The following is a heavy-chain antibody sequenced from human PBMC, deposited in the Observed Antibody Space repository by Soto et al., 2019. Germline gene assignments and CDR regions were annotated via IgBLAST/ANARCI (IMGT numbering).Heavy chain of an antibody. CDR3: ARGIPKRERVFGVVVDYYMDV. CDR1: GYTFTSYD. CDR2: MNPNSGNT. J-gene: IGHJ6*03. V-gene: IGHV1-8*01. Sequence: QVPLVQSGAEVKKPGASVKVSCKASGYTFTSYDINWVRQATGQGLEWMGWMNPNSGNTGYAQKFQGRVTMTRNTSISTAYMELSSLRSEDTAVYYCARGIPKRERVFGVVVDYYMDVWGKGTTVTVSS. D-gene: IGHD3-3*01.